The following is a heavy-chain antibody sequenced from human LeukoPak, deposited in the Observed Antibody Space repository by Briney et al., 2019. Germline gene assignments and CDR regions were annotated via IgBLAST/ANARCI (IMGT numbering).Heavy chain of an antibody. CDR2: IYSGGST. D-gene: IGHD3-3*02. V-gene: IGHV3-53*01. CDR1: GFTVSSNY. J-gene: IGHJ3*02. Sequence: GGSLRLSCAASGFTVSSNYMSWVRQAPGKGLEWVSVIYSGGSTYYADSVKGRFTISRDSSKNTLYLQMNSLRAEDTAVYYCARVDLATSNDAFDIWGQGTMVTVSS. CDR3: ARVDLATSNDAFDI.